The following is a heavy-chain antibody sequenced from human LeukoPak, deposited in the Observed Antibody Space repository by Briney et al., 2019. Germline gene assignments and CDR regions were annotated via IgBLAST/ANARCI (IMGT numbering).Heavy chain of an antibody. CDR1: GFTFSSSA. CDR2: ISSDGSTT. CDR3: AKELYSSSWTYYYYGMDV. D-gene: IGHD6-13*01. Sequence: GGSLRLSSAASGFTFSSSAMSWVRQAPGKGLIWVSRISSDGSTTTYADSVKGRFTISRDNSKNTLYLQMNSLRAEDTAVYYCAKELYSSSWTYYYYGMDVWGQGTTVTVSS. V-gene: IGHV3-23*01. J-gene: IGHJ6*02.